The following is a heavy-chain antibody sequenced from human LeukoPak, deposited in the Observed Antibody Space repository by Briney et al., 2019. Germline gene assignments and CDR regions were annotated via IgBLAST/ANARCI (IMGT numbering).Heavy chain of an antibody. J-gene: IGHJ4*02. CDR3: ARDRPNYYGANGHYYRRDGDY. CDR1: GFTFSNAW. Sequence: PGGSLRLSCAASGFTFSNAWMSWVRQAPGKGLEWVSSITSSGETTYYAGSVKGQFTISRDNSKNTVYLQMNSLRAEDTAVYYCARDRPNYYGANGHYYRRDGDYWGQGTLVTVSS. D-gene: IGHD3-22*01. CDR2: ITSSGETT. V-gene: IGHV3-23*01.